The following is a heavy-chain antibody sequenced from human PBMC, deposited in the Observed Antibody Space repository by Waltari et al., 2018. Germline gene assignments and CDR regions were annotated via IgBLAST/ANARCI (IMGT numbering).Heavy chain of an antibody. CDR2: IHPKTCVT. CDR1: GYTFTGHY. J-gene: IGHJ4*02. D-gene: IGHD3-3*01. V-gene: IGHV1-2*02. CDR3: ARGGRRWIFYDC. Sequence: VQLLQSGAEVKRPESSVEVSSNSSGYTFTGHYIHWLRPAPGQRLELGGWIHPKTCVTKIAGKFQGSVTLTSDTAVTPVYMELTRLRYDDTAVYYCARGGRRWIFYDCWGQGTLVTVSS.